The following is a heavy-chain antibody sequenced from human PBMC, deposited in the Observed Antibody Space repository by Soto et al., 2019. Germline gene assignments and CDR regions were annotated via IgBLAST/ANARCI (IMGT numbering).Heavy chain of an antibody. CDR3: AREGAYYYGSSGYYYYYYGMDV. D-gene: IGHD3-22*01. Sequence: EVQLVESGGGLVKPGGSLRLSCAASGFTFSSYSMNWVRQAPGKGLEWVSSISSSSSYIYYADSVKGRFTISRDNAKNSLYPQMNSLRAEDTAVYYCAREGAYYYGSSGYYYYYYGMDVWGQGTTVTVSS. J-gene: IGHJ6*02. V-gene: IGHV3-21*01. CDR1: GFTFSSYS. CDR2: ISSSSSYI.